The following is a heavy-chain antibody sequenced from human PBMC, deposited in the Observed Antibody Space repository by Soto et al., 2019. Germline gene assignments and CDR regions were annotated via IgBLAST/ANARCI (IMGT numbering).Heavy chain of an antibody. J-gene: IGHJ6*03. CDR3: ARQPDSSNYYYYMDV. V-gene: IGHV4-59*01. CDR2: IYYSGST. CDR1: GGSISSYY. Sequence: PSETLSLTCTVSGGSISSYYWSWIRQPPGKGLEWIGYIYYSGSTNYNPSLKSRVTISVDTSKNQFSLKLSSVTAADTAVYYCARQPDSSNYYYYMDVWGKGTTVTVSS. D-gene: IGHD6-13*01.